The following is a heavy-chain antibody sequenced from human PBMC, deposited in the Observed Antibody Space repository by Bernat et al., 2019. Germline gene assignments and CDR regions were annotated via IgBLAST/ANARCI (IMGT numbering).Heavy chain of an antibody. D-gene: IGHD2-2*01. V-gene: IGHV3-33*01. J-gene: IGHJ6*02. Sequence: QVQLVESGGGVVQPGRSLRLSCAASGFTFSSYGMHWVRQAPGKGLEWVAVIWYEGSNKYYADSVKGRFTISRDNSKNTLYLQMNSLRAEDTAVYYCASDRESSTSYYYYYGMDVWGQGTTVTVSS. CDR1: GFTFSSYG. CDR2: IWYEGSNK. CDR3: ASDRESSTSYYYYYGMDV.